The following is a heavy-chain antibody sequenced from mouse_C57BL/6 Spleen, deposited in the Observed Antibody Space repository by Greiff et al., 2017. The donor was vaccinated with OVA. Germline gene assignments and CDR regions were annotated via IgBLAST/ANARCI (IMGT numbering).Heavy chain of an antibody. D-gene: IGHD1-1*01. CDR3: AKDYYGRGYFDV. Sequence: LVESGPGLVQPSQSLSITCTVSGFSLTSYGVHWVRQPPGKGLEWLGVIWSGGSTDYNAAFISRLSISKDNSKSQVFFKMNSLQADDTAIYYCAKDYYGRGYFDVWGTGTTVTVSS. CDR2: IWSGGST. CDR1: GFSLTSYG. V-gene: IGHV2-4*01. J-gene: IGHJ1*03.